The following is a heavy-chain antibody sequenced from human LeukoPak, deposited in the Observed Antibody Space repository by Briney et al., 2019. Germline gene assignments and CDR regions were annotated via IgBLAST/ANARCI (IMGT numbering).Heavy chain of an antibody. J-gene: IGHJ4*02. D-gene: IGHD6-13*01. CDR1: GFTFSSYG. V-gene: IGHV3-30*03. Sequence: GGSLRLSCAASGFTFSSYGMHWVRQAPGKGLEWVAVISYDGSNKYYADSVKGRFTISRDNSKNTLYLQMNSLRAEDTAVYYCAREGASSSFGYWGQGTLVTVSS. CDR3: AREGASSSFGY. CDR2: ISYDGSNK.